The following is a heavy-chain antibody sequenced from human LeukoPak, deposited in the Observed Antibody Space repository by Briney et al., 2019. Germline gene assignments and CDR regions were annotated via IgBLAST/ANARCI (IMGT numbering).Heavy chain of an antibody. Sequence: SETLSLTRTVSGGSISSSSYYWGWIRQPPGKGLEWIGSIYYSGSTNYNPSLKSRVTISVDTSKNQFSLKLSSVTAADTAVYYCARGHLRGSSGEDYYYYYGMDVWGQGTTVTVSS. V-gene: IGHV4-39*07. CDR3: ARGHLRGSSGEDYYYYYGMDV. D-gene: IGHD6-19*01. CDR1: GGSISSSSYY. CDR2: IYYSGST. J-gene: IGHJ6*02.